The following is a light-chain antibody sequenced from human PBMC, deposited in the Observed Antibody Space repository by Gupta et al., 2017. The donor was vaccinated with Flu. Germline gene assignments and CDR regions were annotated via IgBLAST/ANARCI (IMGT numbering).Light chain of an antibody. CDR3: GTWASSLTVV. CDR2: ENN. J-gene: IGLJ3*02. Sequence: QSVLTQPPSVSAAPGQKVTISCSGSSPNVGNNYVSWYQQLPGTAPKRLIYENNKRPSGMPDRGSGAKSGSGETPRITGVETGDDADEYCGTWASSLTVVFGGGTKLTVL. CDR1: SPNVGNNY. V-gene: IGLV1-51*02.